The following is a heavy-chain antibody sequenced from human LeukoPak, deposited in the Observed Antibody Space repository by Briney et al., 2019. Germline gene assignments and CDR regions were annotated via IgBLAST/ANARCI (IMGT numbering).Heavy chain of an antibody. CDR2: IYYSGST. CDR3: AELDASAEGPLNPI. D-gene: IGHD3-3*02. CDR1: GGSISSSRYY. Sequence: SEALSLPCTVSGGSISSSRYYLGWIRQPPGKGLEWVGSIYYSGSTYYNPSLKSRVTISVDTSKNQFSLKLSSVTAADTAVYYCAELDASAEGPLNPIWGQGTMVTVSS. V-gene: IGHV4-39*07. J-gene: IGHJ3*02.